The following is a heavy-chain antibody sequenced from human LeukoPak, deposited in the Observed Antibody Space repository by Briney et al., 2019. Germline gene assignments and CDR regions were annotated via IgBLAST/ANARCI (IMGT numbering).Heavy chain of an antibody. J-gene: IGHJ4*02. Sequence: GGSLRLSCVASGFTFSSYAMSWFRQAPAKGLKWVSAISGSGGSTYYADSVKGLFTISRDNSKNTLYLQMNSLRAEDTAVYYCANPLVVHYSNNNYYWGQGTLVTVSS. D-gene: IGHD4-11*01. V-gene: IGHV3-23*01. CDR3: ANPLVVHYSNNNYY. CDR2: ISGSGGST. CDR1: GFTFSSYA.